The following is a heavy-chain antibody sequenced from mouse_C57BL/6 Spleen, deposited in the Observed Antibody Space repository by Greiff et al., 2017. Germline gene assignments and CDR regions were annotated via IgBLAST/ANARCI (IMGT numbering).Heavy chain of an antibody. D-gene: IGHD2-1*01. V-gene: IGHV1-61*01. Sequence: QVQLQQPGAELVRPGSSVKLSCKASGYTFTSYWMDWVKQRPGQGLEWIGNIYPSDSETHYNQKFKDKATLTVDKSSSTAYMQLSSLTSEDSAVYYCARGGNGNYRYWYFDVWGTGTTVTVSS. CDR1: GYTFTSYW. CDR3: ARGGNGNYRYWYFDV. J-gene: IGHJ1*03. CDR2: IYPSDSET.